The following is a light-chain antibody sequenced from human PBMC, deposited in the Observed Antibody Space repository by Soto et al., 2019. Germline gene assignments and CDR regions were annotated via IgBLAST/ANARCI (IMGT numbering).Light chain of an antibody. CDR3: SSYVGSNSVV. CDR1: SSDVGGYNY. J-gene: IGLJ2*01. CDR2: EVT. Sequence: QSALTQPPSASGSPGQSVTISCTGTSSDVGGYNYVSWYQQHPGKAPKLMIYEVTQRPSGVPNRFSGSKSGNTASLTVSGLQAEDEALYYCSSYVGSNSVVFGGGTKLTVL. V-gene: IGLV2-8*01.